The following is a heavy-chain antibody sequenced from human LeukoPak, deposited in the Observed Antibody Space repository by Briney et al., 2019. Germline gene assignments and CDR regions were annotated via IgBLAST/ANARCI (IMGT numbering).Heavy chain of an antibody. Sequence: GGSLRLSCAASGFTFSSYGMHWVRQAPGKGLEWVAFIRYDGSNKYYADSVKGRFTISRDNSKNTLYLQMNSLRAEDTAVYYCAMIPLSLYYYESGPLVYWGQGTLVTVSS. CDR2: IRYDGSNK. V-gene: IGHV3-30*02. CDR1: GFTFSSYG. J-gene: IGHJ4*02. D-gene: IGHD3-22*01. CDR3: AMIPLSLYYYESGPLVY.